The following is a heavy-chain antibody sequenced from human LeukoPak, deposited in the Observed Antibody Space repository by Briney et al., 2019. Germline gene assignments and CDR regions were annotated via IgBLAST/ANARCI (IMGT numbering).Heavy chain of an antibody. J-gene: IGHJ6*02. CDR2: ISGSGGST. CDR3: AKGVRVCSSTSCLPLKYYYYGMDV. Sequence: PGGSLRLSCAASGFTFSSYAMSWVRQAPGKGLEWVSAISGSGGSTYYADSVKGRFTISRDNSKNTLYLQMNSLRAEDTAVYYCAKGVRVCSSTSCLPLKYYYYGMDVWGQGTTVTVPS. CDR1: GFTFSSYA. D-gene: IGHD2-2*01. V-gene: IGHV3-23*01.